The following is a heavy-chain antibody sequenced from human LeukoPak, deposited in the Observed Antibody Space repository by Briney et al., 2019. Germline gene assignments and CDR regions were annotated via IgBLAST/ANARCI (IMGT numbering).Heavy chain of an antibody. Sequence: SETLSLTCTVSGGSISPCYWSWIRQPPGKGLEWIGYIFYSGSTNYSPSLKSRVTISVDTSKNQFSLKLSSVTAADTAVYYCSRGSFFFDYWGLGTLVTVSS. J-gene: IGHJ4*02. CDR3: SRGSFFFDY. CDR2: IFYSGST. CDR1: GGSISPCY. V-gene: IGHV4-59*01.